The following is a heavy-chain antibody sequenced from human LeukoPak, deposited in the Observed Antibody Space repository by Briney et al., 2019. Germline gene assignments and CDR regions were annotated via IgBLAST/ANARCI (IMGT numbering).Heavy chain of an antibody. CDR3: ARPDCSSTSCYEFDS. J-gene: IGHJ4*02. Sequence: GGSLRLSCAASGFTFSDYSMNWVRQAPGKGLEWVSHISSSGRTIYYADSVKGRFTISRDNAKNSLYLQMNSLRAEDTAVYYCARPDCSSTSCYEFDSWGQGTLVTVSS. CDR1: GFTFSDYS. V-gene: IGHV3-48*04. D-gene: IGHD2-2*01. CDR2: ISSSGRTI.